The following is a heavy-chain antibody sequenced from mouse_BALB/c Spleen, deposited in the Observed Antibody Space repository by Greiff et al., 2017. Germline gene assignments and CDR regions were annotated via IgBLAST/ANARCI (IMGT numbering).Heavy chain of an antibody. CDR1: GFTFSNYW. D-gene: IGHD2-14*01. Sequence: EVKVEESGGGLVQPGGSMKLSCVASGFTFSNYWMNWVRQSPEKGLEWVAEIRLKSNNYATHYAESVKGRFTISRDDSKSSVYLQMNNLRAEDTGIYYCTRQVPQAIDYWGQGTSVTVSS. CDR2: IRLKSNNYAT. J-gene: IGHJ4*01. CDR3: TRQVPQAIDY. V-gene: IGHV6-6*02.